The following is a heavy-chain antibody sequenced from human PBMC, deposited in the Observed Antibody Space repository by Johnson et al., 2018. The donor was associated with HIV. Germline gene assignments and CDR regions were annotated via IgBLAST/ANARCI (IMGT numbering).Heavy chain of an antibody. CDR3: ARVSGLGAFDI. Sequence: VQLVESGGGLVQPGGSLRLSCAASGFTFSSYWMSWVRQAPGKGLEWVANIKQDGSAKYYVDSVKGRFTISRDNAKNSLYLQMNRLRAEDTAVYYCARVSGLGAFDIWGQGTMVTVSS. V-gene: IGHV3-7*04. CDR2: IKQDGSAK. D-gene: IGHD2-15*01. J-gene: IGHJ3*02. CDR1: GFTFSSYW.